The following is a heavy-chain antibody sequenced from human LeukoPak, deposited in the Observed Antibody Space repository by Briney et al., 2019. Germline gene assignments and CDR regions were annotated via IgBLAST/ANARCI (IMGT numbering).Heavy chain of an antibody. CDR1: GFTFSSYW. CDR2: INSDGSST. V-gene: IGHV3-74*01. Sequence: GGSLRLSCAASGFTFSSYWMHWVRQAPGKGLVWVSRINSDGSSTSYADSVKGRFTISRDNAKNTLYPQMNSLRAEDTAVYYCAREAESMALFDYWGQGTLVTVSS. D-gene: IGHD5-24*01. J-gene: IGHJ4*02. CDR3: AREAESMALFDY.